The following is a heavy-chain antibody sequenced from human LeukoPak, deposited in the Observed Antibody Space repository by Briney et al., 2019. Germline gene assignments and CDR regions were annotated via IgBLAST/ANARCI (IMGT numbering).Heavy chain of an antibody. CDR1: GFTFNTYS. D-gene: IGHD4-11*01. CDR3: VRDSQDYSNYYYYYYGMDV. CDR2: ISSSRSTI. V-gene: IGHV3-48*02. J-gene: IGHJ6*02. Sequence: QAGGSLRLSCAGSGFTFNTYSMNWVRQAPGKGLEWVSYISSSRSTIYYADSVKGRFTVSRDNSKNSLFLQMNTLRDEDTAVYYCVRDSQDYSNYYYYYYGMDVWGQGTTVTVSS.